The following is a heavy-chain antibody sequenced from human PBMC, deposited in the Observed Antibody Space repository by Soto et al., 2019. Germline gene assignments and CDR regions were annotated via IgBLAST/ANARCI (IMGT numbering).Heavy chain of an antibody. D-gene: IGHD6-13*01. V-gene: IGHV6-1*01. CDR1: GDSVSSNSAA. J-gene: IGHJ5*02. CDR3: ARQIAAAGRPPSDNWFDP. CDR2: TYYRSKWYN. Sequence: SQTLSLTCSISGDSVSSNSAAWNWIRQSPSRGLEWLGRTYYRSKWYNDYAVSVKSRITINPDTSKNQFSLQLNSVTPEDTAVYYCARQIAAAGRPPSDNWFDPWGQGTLVTVSS.